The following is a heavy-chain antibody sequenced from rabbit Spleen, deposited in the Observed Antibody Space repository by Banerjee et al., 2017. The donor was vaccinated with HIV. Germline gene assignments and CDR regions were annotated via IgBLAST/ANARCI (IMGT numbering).Heavy chain of an antibody. Sequence: QEQLEESGGDLVKPEGSLTLTCTASGFSFSNGYVMCWVRQAPGKGLEWIACIYGGSSGTTYYASWAKGRFTISKTSSTTVTLQMTSLTAADTATYFCARGWSGGLDNYVDYFHLWGQGTLVTVS. CDR3: ARGWSGGLDNYVDYFHL. J-gene: IGHJ4*01. CDR1: GFSFSNGYV. D-gene: IGHD6-1*01. V-gene: IGHV1S45*01. CDR2: IYGGSSGTT.